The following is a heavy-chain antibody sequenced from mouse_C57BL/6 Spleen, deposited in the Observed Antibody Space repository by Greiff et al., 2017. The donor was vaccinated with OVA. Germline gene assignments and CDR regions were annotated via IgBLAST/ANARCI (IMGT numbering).Heavy chain of an antibody. CDR1: GFTLSDYY. J-gene: IGHJ2*01. V-gene: IGHV5-16*01. CDR3: AREVLGLDY. D-gene: IGHD4-1*01. CDR2: INYDGSST. Sequence: EVKLVESEGGLVQPGSSMKLSCTASGFTLSDYYMAWVRQVPEKGLEWVANINYDGSSTYYLDSLKSRFIISRDNAKNILYLQMSSLKSEDTATYYCAREVLGLDYWGQGTTLTVSS.